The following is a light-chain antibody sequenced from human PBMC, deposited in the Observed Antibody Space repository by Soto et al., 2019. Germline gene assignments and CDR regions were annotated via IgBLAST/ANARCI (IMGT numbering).Light chain of an antibody. V-gene: IGLV2-14*01. CDR3: SSYTSSSTGV. CDR1: SSDVGGYNY. J-gene: IGLJ2*01. CDR2: DVS. Sequence: QSALTQPASVSGSPGQSITISCTGTSSDVGGYNYVSWYQQHPGKDPKLMIYDVSNRPLGVSNRFSGSKSGNTASLNISGLQAEDEADYYCSSYTSSSTGVFGGGTKVTVL.